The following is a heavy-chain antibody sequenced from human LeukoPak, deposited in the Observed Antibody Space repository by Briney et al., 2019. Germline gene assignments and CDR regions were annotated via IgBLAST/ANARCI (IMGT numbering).Heavy chain of an antibody. CDR3: VYSSGYYSIDY. V-gene: IGHV4-59*08. CDR2: IYYSGST. CDR1: GGSISSYY. Sequence: SETLSLTCTVSGGSISSYYWSWIRQPPGKGLEWIGYIYYSGSTNYNPSLKSRVTISVDTSKNQFSLKLSSVTAADTAVYYCVYSSGYYSIDYWGQGTLVTVSS. J-gene: IGHJ4*02. D-gene: IGHD3-22*01.